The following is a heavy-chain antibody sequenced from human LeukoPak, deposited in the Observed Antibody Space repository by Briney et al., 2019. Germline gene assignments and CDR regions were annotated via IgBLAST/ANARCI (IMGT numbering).Heavy chain of an antibody. D-gene: IGHD6-19*01. CDR3: GGFNCGGYDY. V-gene: IGHV3-23*01. J-gene: IGHJ4*02. CDR1: GFTFSSYT. Sequence: AGRSLRLSCPASGFTFSSYTLGWVRQAPGNGLEWVSGISDSGGTTHYGDSVKGRFTIARDNSKNTVYLKMNSLRADDTAIYHCGGFNCGGYDYWGQGILVTVSS. CDR2: ISDSGGTT.